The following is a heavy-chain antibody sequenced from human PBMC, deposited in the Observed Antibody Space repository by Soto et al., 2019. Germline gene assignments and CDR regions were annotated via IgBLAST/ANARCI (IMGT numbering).Heavy chain of an antibody. CDR1: GGSLSSYH. V-gene: IGHV4-34*01. J-gene: IGHJ5*02. D-gene: IGHD3-16*02. Sequence: KSSETLSLTCAVYGGSLSSYHWSWIRQSPGKGLEWIGEINESGGTNYSPSLKSRVTISVDTSKNQFSLTLNSVTAADTAVYYCASPRGSRGSFRYRCFKSWAQGTVVIFSS. CDR3: ASPRGSRGSFRYRCFKS. CDR2: INESGGT.